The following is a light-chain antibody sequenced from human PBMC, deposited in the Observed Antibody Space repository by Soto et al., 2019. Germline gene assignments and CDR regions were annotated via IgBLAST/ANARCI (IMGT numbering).Light chain of an antibody. J-gene: IGLJ1*01. CDR2: EVT. V-gene: IGLV2-14*01. CDR1: RSDVGAYNY. CDR3: SSFTSRFTFV. Sequence: QSVLSQPASVCGSPGQSIAISCTGTRSDVGAYNYVSWYQQHPGKAPKLMISEVTNRPSGVSDRFSGSKSGNTASLTISGLQAEDEADYYCSSFTSRFTFVFGTGTKATVL.